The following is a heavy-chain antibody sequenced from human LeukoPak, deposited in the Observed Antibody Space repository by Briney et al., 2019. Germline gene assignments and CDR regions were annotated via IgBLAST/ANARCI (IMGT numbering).Heavy chain of an antibody. CDR2: ISHSGRT. J-gene: IGHJ4*02. CDR3: AIEAIVGAPRGDY. CDR1: GGSLSNYY. D-gene: IGHD1-26*01. Sequence: PSETLSLTCAVYGGSLSNYYWIWIRQPPGKGLEWIGEISHSGRTHYNPSLKSRVTTSIDTSKNQFSLKLSSVTAADTAVYYCAIEAIVGAPRGDYWGQGTLVTVSS. V-gene: IGHV4-34*01.